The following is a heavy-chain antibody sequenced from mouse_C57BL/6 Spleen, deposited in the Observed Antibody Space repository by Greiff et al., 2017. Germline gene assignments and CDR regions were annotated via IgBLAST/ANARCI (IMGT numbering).Heavy chain of an antibody. Sequence: VQLQQPGAELVRPGSSVKLSCKASGYTFTSYWMDWVKQRPGQGLEWIGNIYPSDSETHYNQKFKDKATLTVDKSSSTAYMQLSSLTSEDSAVYYCAREYYDAMDYWGQGTSVTVSS. CDR3: AREYYDAMDY. CDR1: GYTFTSYW. J-gene: IGHJ4*01. CDR2: IYPSDSET. V-gene: IGHV1-61*01. D-gene: IGHD5-2*01.